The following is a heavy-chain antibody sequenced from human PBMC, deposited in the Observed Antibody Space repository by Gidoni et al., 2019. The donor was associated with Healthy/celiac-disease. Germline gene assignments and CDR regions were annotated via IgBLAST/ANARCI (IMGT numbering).Heavy chain of an antibody. J-gene: IGHJ4*02. CDR1: GFTFSTYA. V-gene: IGHV3-30-3*01. Sequence: QVQLLESGGGVVQPGRSLRLSCAASGFTFSTYAMHWVRRAPGKGLEWVAVISYDGSNKYYADSVKGRFTISRDNSKNTLYLQMNSLRAEDTAVYYCARERESVFVGGSDVLDYWGQGTLVTVSS. CDR2: ISYDGSNK. CDR3: ARERESVFVGGSDVLDY. D-gene: IGHD3-10*01.